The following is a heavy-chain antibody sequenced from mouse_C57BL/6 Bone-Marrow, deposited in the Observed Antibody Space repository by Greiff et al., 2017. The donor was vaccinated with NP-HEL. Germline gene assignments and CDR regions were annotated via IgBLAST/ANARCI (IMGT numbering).Heavy chain of an antibody. Sequence: DVQLQESGPELVKPGASVKIPCKASGYTFTDYNMDWVKQSHGKSLEWIGDINPNNGGTIYNQKFKGKATLTVDKSSSTAYMELRSLTSEDTAVYYCARSLTGRWGFAYWGQGTLVTVSA. D-gene: IGHD4-1*01. V-gene: IGHV1-18*01. J-gene: IGHJ3*01. CDR2: INPNNGGT. CDR3: ARSLTGRWGFAY. CDR1: GYTFTDYN.